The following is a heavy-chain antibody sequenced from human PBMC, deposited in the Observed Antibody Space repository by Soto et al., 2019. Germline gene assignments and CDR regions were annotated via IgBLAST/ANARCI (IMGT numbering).Heavy chain of an antibody. CDR3: ASPGKAAAIIGRGGWFDP. CDR2: IIPLFNVS. D-gene: IGHD3-16*01. J-gene: IGHJ5*02. V-gene: IGHV1-69*18. CDR1: GGTFSSIA. Sequence: QVQLVQSGTEVKKPGSSVKVSCKASGGTFSSIAIGWVRQAPGQGLEWMGTIIPLFNVSKYAQKLQGRVTITADESTSISYMELNSLRSDDTAVYYCASPGKAAAIIGRGGWFDPWGQGTLVTVSS.